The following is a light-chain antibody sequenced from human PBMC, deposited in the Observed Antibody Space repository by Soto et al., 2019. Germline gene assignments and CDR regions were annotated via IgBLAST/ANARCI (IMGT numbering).Light chain of an antibody. CDR3: SSYTSSNTLV. CDR1: SSDVGAYNY. J-gene: IGLJ2*01. Sequence: QSALTQPASVSGSPGQSITISCPGTSSDVGAYNYVSWYQQHPGKAPKLMIFEVSDRPSGVSNRFSGSKSGNTASLTISGLHAEDEADYYCSSYTSSNTLVFGGGTKVTVL. CDR2: EVS. V-gene: IGLV2-14*01.